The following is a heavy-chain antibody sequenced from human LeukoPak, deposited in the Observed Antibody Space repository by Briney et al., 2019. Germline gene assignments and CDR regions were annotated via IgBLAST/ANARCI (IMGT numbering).Heavy chain of an antibody. V-gene: IGHV1-69*05. J-gene: IGHJ5*02. D-gene: IGHD2-2*01. CDR3: ARAASRVVPAAMGGNWFDP. CDR1: GGTFSSYA. Sequence: SVKVSCKASGGTFSSYAISWVRQAPGQGLEWMGRIIPIFGTANYAQKFQGRVTITTDESTSTAYMELSSLRSDDTAVYYCARAASRVVPAAMGGNWFDPWGQGTLVTVSS. CDR2: IIPIFGTA.